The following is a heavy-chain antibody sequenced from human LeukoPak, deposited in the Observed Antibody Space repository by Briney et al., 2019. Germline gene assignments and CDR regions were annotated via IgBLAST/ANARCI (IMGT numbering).Heavy chain of an antibody. Sequence: GASVKVSCKASGYTFTAHYMHWVRQAPGQGLEWMGWINPVTGGTNYAQKFQGRATMTRDTSISTAYMELSRLSSDDTAVYYCARDYGGPSWFGGIDYWGQGTLVTVSS. CDR2: INPVTGGT. V-gene: IGHV1-2*02. D-gene: IGHD3-10*01. CDR1: GYTFTAHY. CDR3: ARDYGGPSWFGGIDY. J-gene: IGHJ4*02.